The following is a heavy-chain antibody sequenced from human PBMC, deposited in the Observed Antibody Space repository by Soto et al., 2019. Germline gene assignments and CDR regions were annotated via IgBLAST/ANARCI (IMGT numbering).Heavy chain of an antibody. CDR3: ARPLDTAMVTLPFDY. D-gene: IGHD5-18*01. J-gene: IGHJ4*02. V-gene: IGHV3-33*08. CDR2: IRYGRSNI. Sequence: PGGSLRLSCAASGFTLSSYSMNWVRQAPGKGLEWVAVIRYGRSNIYYADSVKGRFTISRDNSKNTLYLQMNSLRAEDTAVYYCARPLDTAMVTLPFDYWGQGTLVTVSS. CDR1: GFTLSSYS.